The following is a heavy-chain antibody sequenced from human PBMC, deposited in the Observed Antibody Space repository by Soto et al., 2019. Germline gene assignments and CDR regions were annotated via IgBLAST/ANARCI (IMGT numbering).Heavy chain of an antibody. D-gene: IGHD4-17*01. CDR3: ARVYGDYGGYYYYYMDV. J-gene: IGHJ6*03. Sequence: PGGSVRLSCAASGFTVSSNYMSWVRQALGKGLEWVSVIYSGGSTYYADSVKGRFTISRHNSKNTLYLQMNSLRAEDTAVYYCARVYGDYGGYYYYYMDVWGKGTTVTVSS. CDR2: IYSGGST. CDR1: GFTVSSNY. V-gene: IGHV3-53*04.